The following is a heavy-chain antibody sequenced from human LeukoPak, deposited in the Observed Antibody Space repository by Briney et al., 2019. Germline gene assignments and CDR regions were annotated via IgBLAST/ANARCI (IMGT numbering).Heavy chain of an antibody. CDR1: GGSISSYY. Sequence: SETLSLTCTVSGGSISSYYWSWIREPAGKGLEWIGRISTSGRTNYNPSLKSRLTMSADTSKNQFSLILNSVTAADTAVYYCAVGRPRNATRLDDGYDFWGQGTMVTVSS. V-gene: IGHV4-4*07. CDR2: ISTSGRT. D-gene: IGHD1-1*01. CDR3: AVGRPRNATRLDDGYDF. J-gene: IGHJ3*01.